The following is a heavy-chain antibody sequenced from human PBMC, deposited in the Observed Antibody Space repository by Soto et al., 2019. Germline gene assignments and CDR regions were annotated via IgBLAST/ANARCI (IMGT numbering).Heavy chain of an antibody. CDR1: GFTFSDYY. J-gene: IGHJ4*02. D-gene: IGHD6-13*01. CDR3: AKARPSSLYPEKKYYFDY. Sequence: GGSLRLSCAASGFTFSDYYMSWIRQAPGKGLEWVSYISSSSSYTNYADSVKGRFTISRDNAKNSLYLQMNSLRAEDTAVYYCAKARPSSLYPEKKYYFDYWGQGTLVTVSS. V-gene: IGHV3-11*05. CDR2: ISSSSSYT.